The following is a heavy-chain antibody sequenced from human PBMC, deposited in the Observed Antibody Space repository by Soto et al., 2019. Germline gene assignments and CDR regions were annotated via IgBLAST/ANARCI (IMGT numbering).Heavy chain of an antibody. CDR2: INPSGGST. V-gene: IGHV1-46*01. Sequence: ASVKVSCKASGYTFTTYYLHWVRQAPGQGLEWMGFINPSGGSTSYALKFQGRVTMTTDTSTSTLYMELSSLRSEDTAVYYCARNVNSGLDYWGQGSLVTVSS. CDR1: GYTFTTYY. D-gene: IGHD1-26*01. J-gene: IGHJ4*02. CDR3: ARNVNSGLDY.